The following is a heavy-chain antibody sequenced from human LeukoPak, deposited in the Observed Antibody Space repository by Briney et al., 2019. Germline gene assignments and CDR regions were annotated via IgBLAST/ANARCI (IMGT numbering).Heavy chain of an antibody. V-gene: IGHV4-59*01. J-gene: IGHJ4*02. CDR2: IYYGGSA. CDR1: GSSISAYY. D-gene: IGHD4-17*01. Sequence: SETLSLTCTVSGSSISAYYWTWIRQSPGEGLEWIGNIYYGGSANSNPSLKSRVTVSLDTSKNQFSLKVRSVTAVDTAVYYCARGNDYGDSFDYWGQGTLVTVSS. CDR3: ARGNDYGDSFDY.